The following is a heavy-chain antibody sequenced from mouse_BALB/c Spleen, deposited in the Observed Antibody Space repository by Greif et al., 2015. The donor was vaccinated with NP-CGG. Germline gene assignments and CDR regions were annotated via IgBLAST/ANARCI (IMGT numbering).Heavy chain of an antibody. Sequence: VQLQQSGAELAKPGASVKMSCKASGYTFTSYWTHWVKQRPGQGLDWIGYINPSTGYTEYNQKFKDKATLTADKSSSTAYMQLSSLTSEDSAVYYCATGTYFDVWGAGTTVTVSS. V-gene: IGHV1-7*01. CDR3: ATGTYFDV. CDR2: INPSTGYT. D-gene: IGHD4-1*01. J-gene: IGHJ1*01. CDR1: GYTFTSYW.